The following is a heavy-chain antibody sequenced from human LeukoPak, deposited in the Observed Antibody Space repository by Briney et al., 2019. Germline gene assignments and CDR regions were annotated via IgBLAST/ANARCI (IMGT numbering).Heavy chain of an antibody. CDR1: GFTFSSYW. V-gene: IGHV3-74*01. Sequence: PGGALGLSCAASGFTFSSYWMHLVRQAPGKGLVGVSLIYSGGSSTSYADSVQGRFTISRDNAKNTLYLQMNSLRAEDTVVYYCARDFSQLVPAFDIWGQGTMVTVSS. CDR3: ARDFSQLVPAFDI. J-gene: IGHJ3*02. D-gene: IGHD6-13*01. CDR2: IYSGGSST.